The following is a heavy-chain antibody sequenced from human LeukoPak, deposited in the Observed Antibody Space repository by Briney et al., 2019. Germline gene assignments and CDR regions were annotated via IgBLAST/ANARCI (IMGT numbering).Heavy chain of an antibody. CDR3: ARLELLLTIDY. V-gene: IGHV3-23*01. Sequence: SGGSLRLSCAASGFTFSSYAMSWVRQAPGKGLEWVSAISGSGGSTYYADSVQGRFTISRDNSKNMLYLQMNSLRAEDTAVYYCARLELLLTIDYWGQGTLVTVSS. CDR2: ISGSGGST. CDR1: GFTFSSYA. D-gene: IGHD1-7*01. J-gene: IGHJ4*02.